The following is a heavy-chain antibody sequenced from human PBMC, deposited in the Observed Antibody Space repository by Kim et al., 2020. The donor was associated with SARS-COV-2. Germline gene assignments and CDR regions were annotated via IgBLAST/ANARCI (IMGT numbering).Heavy chain of an antibody. J-gene: IGHJ4*02. D-gene: IGHD6-19*01. CDR2: INPNSGGT. Sequence: ASVKVSCKASGYTFTGYYMHWVRQAPGQGLEWMGRINPNSGGTNYAQKFQGRVTMTRDTSISTAYMELSSLRSDDTAVYYCARGIAVAGTSDYWGQGTLVTVSS. CDR1: GYTFTGYY. CDR3: ARGIAVAGTSDY. V-gene: IGHV1-2*06.